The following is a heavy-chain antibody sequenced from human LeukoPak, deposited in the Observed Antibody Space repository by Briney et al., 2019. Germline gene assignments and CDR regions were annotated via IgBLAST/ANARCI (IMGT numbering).Heavy chain of an antibody. Sequence: PSETLSLTCTVSGGSISSSSYYWGWIRQPPGKGLEWIGSIFHSGSTYYNPSLKSRVTISVDTSKNQFSLKLSSVTAADTAVYYCASGPAGEHFDSWGQGTLVTVSS. D-gene: IGHD4-17*01. V-gene: IGHV4-39*07. CDR3: ASGPAGEHFDS. CDR2: IFHSGST. J-gene: IGHJ4*02. CDR1: GGSISSSSYY.